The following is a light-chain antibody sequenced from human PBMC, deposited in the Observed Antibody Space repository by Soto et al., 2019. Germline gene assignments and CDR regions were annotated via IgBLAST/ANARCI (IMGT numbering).Light chain of an antibody. CDR2: EVT. Sequence: QSALTQPPSASGSPGQSVTISCTGTSTDVGAYNYVSWYQQHPGKAPKLVIYEVTKRPSGVPDRFSGSKSGNTASLTVSGLQAEDEADYYCSSYTSSSTRVFGTGTKVTVL. V-gene: IGLV2-8*01. J-gene: IGLJ1*01. CDR1: STDVGAYNY. CDR3: SSYTSSSTRV.